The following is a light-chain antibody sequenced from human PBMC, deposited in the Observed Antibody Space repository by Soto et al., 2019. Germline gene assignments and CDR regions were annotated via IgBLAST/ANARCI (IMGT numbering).Light chain of an antibody. CDR3: QTWGTGIQV. Sequence: QLVLTQSPSASASLGASVKLTCTLSSGHSSYAIAWHQQQPEKGPRHLMKLNNDGSHSKGDGIPDRFSGSSSGAERYLTISSLQSEDEADYYCQTWGTGIQVFGGGTKLTVL. V-gene: IGLV4-69*01. J-gene: IGLJ2*01. CDR2: LNNDGSH. CDR1: SGHSSYA.